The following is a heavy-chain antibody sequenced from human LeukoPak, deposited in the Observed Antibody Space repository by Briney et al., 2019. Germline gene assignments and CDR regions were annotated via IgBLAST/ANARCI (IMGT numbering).Heavy chain of an antibody. Sequence: GGSLRLSCAASGFTFSSYAMSWVRQAPGKGLEWVSAISGSGGSTYYADSVKGRFTISRDNSKNTLYLQMNSLRAEDTAVYYCANQYSSSFGVLDYWGQGTLVTVSS. CDR3: ANQYSSSFGVLDY. V-gene: IGHV3-23*01. CDR2: ISGSGGST. D-gene: IGHD6-6*01. CDR1: GFTFSSYA. J-gene: IGHJ4*02.